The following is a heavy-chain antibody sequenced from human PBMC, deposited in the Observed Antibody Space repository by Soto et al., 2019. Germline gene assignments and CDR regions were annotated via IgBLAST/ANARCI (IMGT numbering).Heavy chain of an antibody. Sequence: VGSLRLSCAASGFTFSSYAMHWVRQAPGKGLEWVAVISYDGSNKYYADSVKGRFTISRDNSKNTLYLQMNSLRAEDTAVYYCARDVLRYFDWLHYGMDVWGQGTTVTVSS. J-gene: IGHJ6*02. D-gene: IGHD3-9*01. V-gene: IGHV3-30-3*01. CDR2: ISYDGSNK. CDR1: GFTFSSYA. CDR3: ARDVLRYFDWLHYGMDV.